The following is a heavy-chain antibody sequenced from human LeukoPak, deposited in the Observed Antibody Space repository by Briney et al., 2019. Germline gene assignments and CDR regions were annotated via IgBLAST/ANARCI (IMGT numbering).Heavy chain of an antibody. D-gene: IGHD6-13*01. CDR1: GGSTSRYY. Sequence: SETLSLTCTVSGGSTSRYYWSWIRQPPGKSLEWIGYIYYSGSTTYNPSLKSRVTISIDTSNNRFSLNLTSVTAADTAVYYCARLPGVSAVWGQGTPVIVSS. J-gene: IGHJ1*01. V-gene: IGHV4-59*08. CDR3: ARLPGVSAV. CDR2: IYYSGST.